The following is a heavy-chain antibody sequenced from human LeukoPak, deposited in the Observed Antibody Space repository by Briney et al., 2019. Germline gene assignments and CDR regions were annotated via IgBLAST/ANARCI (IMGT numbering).Heavy chain of an antibody. V-gene: IGHV3-7*01. CDR1: GFTFSTYW. CDR2: IKQDGSEE. D-gene: IGHD3-9*01. CDR3: ARHIDWSFDY. J-gene: IGHJ4*02. Sequence: GGSLRLSCAASGFTFSTYWMTWVRQAPGKGLEWVANIKQDGSEEYYVDSVRGRFTISRDGAKNSLYLQMNSLRAEDTAVYYCARHIDWSFDYWGQGTLVTVSS.